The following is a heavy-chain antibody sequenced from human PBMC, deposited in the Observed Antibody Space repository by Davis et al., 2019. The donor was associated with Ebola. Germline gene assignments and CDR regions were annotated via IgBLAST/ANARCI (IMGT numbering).Heavy chain of an antibody. D-gene: IGHD4-23*01. V-gene: IGHV3-43*02. CDR2: ISGDGGST. Sequence: PGGSLRLSCAASGFTFDDYAMHWVRQAPGKGLEWVSLISGDGGSTYYADSVKGRFTISRDNSKNSLYLQMNSLRTEDTALYYCAKDIRGKRAGNYYYYGMDVWGQGTTVTVSS. CDR1: GFTFDDYA. J-gene: IGHJ6*02. CDR3: AKDIRGKRAGNYYYYGMDV.